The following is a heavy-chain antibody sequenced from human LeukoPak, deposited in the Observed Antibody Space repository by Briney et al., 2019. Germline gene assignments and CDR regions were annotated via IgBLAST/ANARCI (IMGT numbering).Heavy chain of an antibody. V-gene: IGHV3-30*02. J-gene: IGHJ5*02. CDR1: GFTFSDFW. Sequence: PGGSLRLSCAASGFTFSDFWMNWVRQAPGKGLEWVAFIRYDGSNKYYADSVKGRFTISRDNSKNTLYLQMNSLRAEDTAVYYCAKDTTPPKAGFDPWGQGTLVTVSS. D-gene: IGHD1-14*01. CDR2: IRYDGSNK. CDR3: AKDTTPPKAGFDP.